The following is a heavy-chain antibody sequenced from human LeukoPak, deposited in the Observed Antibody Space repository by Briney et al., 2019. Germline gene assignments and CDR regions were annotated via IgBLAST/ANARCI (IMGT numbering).Heavy chain of an antibody. V-gene: IGHV3-21*01. D-gene: IGHD3-22*01. J-gene: IGHJ4*02. CDR2: ISSGSTYI. CDR3: ARDYYDSSGYWDY. Sequence: GGSLRLSCAASGFTFSSYEMNWVRQAPGKGLEWVSSISSGSTYIYYADSVKGRFTISRENAKNSLYLQMNSLRAEDTAVYYCARDYYDSSGYWDYWGQGTLVTVSS. CDR1: GFTFSSYE.